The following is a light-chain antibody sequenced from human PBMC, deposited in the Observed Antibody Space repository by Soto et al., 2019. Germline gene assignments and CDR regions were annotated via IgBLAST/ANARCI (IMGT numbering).Light chain of an antibody. CDR2: AAS. CDR1: QSISGY. J-gene: IGKJ1*01. V-gene: IGKV1-27*01. CDR3: QKYNSAPWT. Sequence: IQLALSRSSLSGSVGDRVTSTCRASQSISGYLNWYQQKPGKVPKLLIYAASTLQSGVPSRFSGSGSGTDFTLTLSSLQPEDVATYYYQKYNSAPWTFGQGTKVDI.